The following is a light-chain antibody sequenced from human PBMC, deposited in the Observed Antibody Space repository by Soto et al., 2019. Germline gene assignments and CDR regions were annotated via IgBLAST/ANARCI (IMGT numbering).Light chain of an antibody. V-gene: IGKV3-20*01. J-gene: IGKJ1*01. CDR3: QQYRDSRT. CDR1: QSVTSNY. Sequence: EILLTQSPGTLSLSSGERAPLSCRASQSVTSNYLAWYQQKPGQAPRLLIYGASSRATGIPDRFSGSGSGTDFTLTISRLEPEDFAVYYCQQYRDSRTFGQGTKV. CDR2: GAS.